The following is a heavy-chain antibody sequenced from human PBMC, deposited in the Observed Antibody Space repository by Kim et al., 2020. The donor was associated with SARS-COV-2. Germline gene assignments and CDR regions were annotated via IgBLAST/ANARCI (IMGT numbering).Heavy chain of an antibody. CDR1: GFSFGRHW. D-gene: IGHD6-13*01. CDR2: INQDGSEK. V-gene: IGHV3-7*01. J-gene: IGHJ4*02. Sequence: GGSLRLSCAASGFSFGRHWMNWVRQAPGKGLEWVANINQDGSEKYSVDSVKGRFTISRDSTKNSLYLQMNSLRAEDMAVYYCARSSAGSWFFDYWGQGTLVTVSS. CDR3: ARSSAGSWFFDY.